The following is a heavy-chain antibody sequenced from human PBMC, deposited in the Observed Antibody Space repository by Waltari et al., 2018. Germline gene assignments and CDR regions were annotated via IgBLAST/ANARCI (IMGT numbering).Heavy chain of an antibody. D-gene: IGHD6-19*01. J-gene: IGHJ4*02. V-gene: IGHV1-69*08. CDR1: GGTFSSYT. Sequence: QVQLVQSGAEVKKPGSSLKVSCKASGGTFSSYTSSWVRQAHGQGLEWMGRIIPIICIVNNAQKFQGRVTITADKSTSTVYMELSSLRSEDTAVYYCARDQEGSGLFDYWGQGTLVTVSS. CDR3: ARDQEGSGLFDY. CDR2: IIPIICIV.